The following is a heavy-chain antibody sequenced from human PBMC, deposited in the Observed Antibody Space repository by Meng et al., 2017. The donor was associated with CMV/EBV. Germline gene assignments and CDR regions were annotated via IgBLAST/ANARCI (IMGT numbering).Heavy chain of an antibody. D-gene: IGHD3-10*01. V-gene: IGHV3-21*01. CDR2: ISSSSSYI. CDR3: ARDAYYYGSGSYSEVDY. Sequence: LSLTCAASGFTFSSYSMNWVRQAPGKGLEWVSSISSSSSYIYYADSVKGRFTISSDNAKNSLYLQMNSLRAEDTAVYYCARDAYYYGSGSYSEVDYWGQGTLVTVSS. CDR1: GFTFSSYS. J-gene: IGHJ4*02.